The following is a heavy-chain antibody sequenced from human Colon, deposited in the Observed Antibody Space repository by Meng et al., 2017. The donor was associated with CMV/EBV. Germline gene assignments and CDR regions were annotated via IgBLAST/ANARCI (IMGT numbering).Heavy chain of an antibody. CDR2: IRYDGSNK. D-gene: IGHD5-12*01. CDR3: AKGSGYNWYYLDY. J-gene: IGHJ4*02. V-gene: IGHV3-30*02. CDR1: GFTFSDYG. Sequence: GGSLRLSCAASGFTFSDYGMHWVRQAPGKGLEWVAFIRYDGSNKYYADSVKGRFTISRDNSKNTLYVQMNSLRGEDTAVYYCAKGSGYNWYYLDYWGQGTLVTVSS.